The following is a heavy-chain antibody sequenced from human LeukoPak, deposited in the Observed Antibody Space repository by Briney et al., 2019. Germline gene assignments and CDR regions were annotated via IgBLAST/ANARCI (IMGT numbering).Heavy chain of an antibody. CDR3: AKRVFAAAQDYFFDY. CDR1: GFTFSSYA. D-gene: IGHD2-15*01. Sequence: GGSLRLSCAASGFTFSSYAMSWVRQAPGKGVEWVSAVSSCGGSTFYADSVKGRFTISRDNSKNTLFLQMNSLRAEDTAIYYCAKRVFAAAQDYFFDYWGPGTLVTVSS. V-gene: IGHV3-23*01. J-gene: IGHJ4*02. CDR2: VSSCGGST.